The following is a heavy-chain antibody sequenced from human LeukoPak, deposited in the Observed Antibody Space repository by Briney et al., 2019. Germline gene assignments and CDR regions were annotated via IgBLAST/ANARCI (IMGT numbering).Heavy chain of an antibody. D-gene: IGHD3-9*01. V-gene: IGHV1-69*13. J-gene: IGHJ4*02. Sequence: SVKVSCKASGGTFSSYAISWVRQAPGQGLEWMGGIIPIFGTANYAQKFQGRVTITAEESTSTAYMELSSLRSEDTAVYYCARGVDILTGLNPSDGERWGQGTLVTVSS. CDR1: GGTFSSYA. CDR2: IIPIFGTA. CDR3: ARGVDILTGLNPSDGER.